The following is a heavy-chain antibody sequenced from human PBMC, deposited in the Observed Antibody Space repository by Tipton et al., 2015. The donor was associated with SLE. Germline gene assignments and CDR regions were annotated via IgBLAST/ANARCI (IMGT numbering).Heavy chain of an antibody. CDR1: GYMFTTYF. J-gene: IGHJ6*03. CDR3: ARDWGELLLLSSYMDV. D-gene: IGHD3-3*01. V-gene: IGHV1-46*01. CDR2: INPSGGGT. Sequence: QLVQSGAEVKKPGASVKISCQASGYMFTTYFIHWVRQAPGQGLEWMGIINPSGGGTGYAEKFQGRVAMTRDTSTSTVYMEVSSLRSEDTAVYYCARDWGELLLLSSYMDVWGTGTAVTVSS.